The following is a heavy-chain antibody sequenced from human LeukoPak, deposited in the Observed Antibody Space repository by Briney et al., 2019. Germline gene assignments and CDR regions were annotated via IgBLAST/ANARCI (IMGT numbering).Heavy chain of an antibody. J-gene: IGHJ6*03. CDR2: ISGSGGST. CDR1: GFTFSSYA. D-gene: IGHD2-2*01. CDR3: AKDLDCSSTSSPYYYYYMDV. V-gene: IGHV3-23*01. Sequence: GGSLRLSCAASGFTFSSYAMSWVRQAPGKGLEWVSAISGSGGSTYYADSVKGRFTISRDNSKNTLYLQMNSLRAEDTAVYYCAKDLDCSSTSSPYYYYYMDVWGKGTTVTVSS.